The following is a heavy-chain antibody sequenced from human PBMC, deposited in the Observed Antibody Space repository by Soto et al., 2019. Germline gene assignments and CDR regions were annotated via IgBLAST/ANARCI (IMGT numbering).Heavy chain of an antibody. Sequence: QVQLQESGPGLVKPSETLSLTCTVSGDSVSSTGYYWSWIRQSPGKGLEWIGYIFYSGSTNYNPSLKSRVILSLDTSKNQFSLKVSSVTAADTAVYYCARGKDNSKGGWWGQGTLVTVSS. CDR3: ARGKDNSKGGW. CDR2: IFYSGST. V-gene: IGHV4-61*08. D-gene: IGHD6-13*01. CDR1: GDSVSSTGYY. J-gene: IGHJ4*02.